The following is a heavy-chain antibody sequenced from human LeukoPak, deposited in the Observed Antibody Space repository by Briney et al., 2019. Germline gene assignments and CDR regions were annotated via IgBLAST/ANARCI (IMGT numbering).Heavy chain of an antibody. J-gene: IGHJ6*02. CDR2: IYYSGST. V-gene: IGHV4-39*02. D-gene: IGHD5-12*01. CDR3: AREATYSGYANYGMDV. Sequence: PSETLSLTCTVSGGSISSSSYYWGWIRQPPGKGLEWIGSIYYSGSTYYNPSLKSRVTISVDTSKNQFSLKLSSVTAADTAVYYCAREATYSGYANYGMDVWGQGTTVTVSS. CDR1: GGSISSSSYY.